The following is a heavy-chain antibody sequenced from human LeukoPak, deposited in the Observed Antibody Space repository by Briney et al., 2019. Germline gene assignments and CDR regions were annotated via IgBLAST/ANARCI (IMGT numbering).Heavy chain of an antibody. V-gene: IGHV1-18*01. CDR2: ISAHNGNT. J-gene: IGHJ6*03. CDR1: GYTFTSHG. Sequence: ASVKVSCKASGYTFTSHGISWGRQAPGQGLEWMGGISAHNGNTNYAQKLQGRVTMTTDTSTSTAYMELRSLRSDDTAVYYCARDVLDGSGSYWYYYYMDVWGKGTTVTISS. CDR3: ARDVLDGSGSYWYYYYMDV. D-gene: IGHD3-10*01.